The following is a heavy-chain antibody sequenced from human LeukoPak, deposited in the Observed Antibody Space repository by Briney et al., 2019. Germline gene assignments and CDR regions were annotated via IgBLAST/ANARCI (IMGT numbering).Heavy chain of an antibody. CDR1: GFSLRNYW. V-gene: IGHV3-74*01. J-gene: IGHJ4*01. Sequence: PGGSLRLSCAASGFSLRNYWMHWVRQVPGKRLMWVSHIGGDGSVTNYADSVKGRFTISRDNAKNTLFLQINGLRAEDTAVYYCARYSSSSGGASYYLDYWGHGTLVTVSS. D-gene: IGHD6-6*01. CDR2: IGGDGSVT. CDR3: ARYSSSSGGASYYLDY.